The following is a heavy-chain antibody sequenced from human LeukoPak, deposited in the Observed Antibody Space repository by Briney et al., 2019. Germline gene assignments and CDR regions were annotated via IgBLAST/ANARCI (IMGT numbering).Heavy chain of an antibody. D-gene: IGHD3-3*01. J-gene: IGHJ4*02. CDR2: INHSGST. CDR3: ARVPSYDFWSGYYGRYFDY. Sequence: PSETLSLTCAVYGGSFSGYYWSWIRQPPGKGLEWIGEINHSGSTNYNPSLKSRATISVDTSKNQFSLKLSSVTAADTAVYYCARVPSYDFWSGYYGRYFDYWGQGTLVTVSS. CDR1: GGSFSGYY. V-gene: IGHV4-34*01.